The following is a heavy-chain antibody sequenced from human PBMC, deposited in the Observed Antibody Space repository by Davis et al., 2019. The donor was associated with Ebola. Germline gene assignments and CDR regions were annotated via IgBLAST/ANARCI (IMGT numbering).Heavy chain of an antibody. J-gene: IGHJ4*02. V-gene: IGHV4-59*08. D-gene: IGHD3-10*01. Sequence: PSETLSLTCTVSGGSISSDYWSWIRQPPGKGLEWIGYIYYSGSTNYNPSLKSRVTMSVDTSKNQFSLKLSSVTAADTAVYYCARHGSPHSPFWYWGQGTLVTVS. CDR2: IYYSGST. CDR3: ARHGSPHSPFWY. CDR1: GGSISSDY.